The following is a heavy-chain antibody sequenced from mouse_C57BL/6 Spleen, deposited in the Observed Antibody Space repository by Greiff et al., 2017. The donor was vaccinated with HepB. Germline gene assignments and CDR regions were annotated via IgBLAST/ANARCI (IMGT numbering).Heavy chain of an antibody. CDR3: ARERAGDYFDY. J-gene: IGHJ2*01. CDR1: GISITTGNYR. V-gene: IGHV3-5*01. D-gene: IGHD3-3*01. CDR2: IYYSGTI. Sequence: EVKVEESGPGLVKPSQTVFLTCTVTGISITTGNYRWSWIRQFPGNKLEWIGYIYYSGTITYNPSLTSRTTITRDTPKNQFVLEMNSLTAEDTATYYCARERAGDYFDYWGQGTTLTVSS.